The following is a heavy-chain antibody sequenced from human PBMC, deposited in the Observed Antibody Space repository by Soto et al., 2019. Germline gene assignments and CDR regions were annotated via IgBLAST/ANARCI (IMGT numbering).Heavy chain of an antibody. J-gene: IGHJ3*01. CDR3: ARVHISGWYVEPYDA. Sequence: DVLLVESGGNLARPGESLRLSCAASGFKFDDYAFHWVRQAPGKGPEWVSGINWNGADSGYADSVKGRFTISRDNAGNSVYLHLDTLRPEDSAFYYCARVHISGWYVEPYDAWGQGTMVTVSS. CDR1: GFKFDDYA. D-gene: IGHD6-19*01. CDR2: INWNGADS. V-gene: IGHV3-9*01.